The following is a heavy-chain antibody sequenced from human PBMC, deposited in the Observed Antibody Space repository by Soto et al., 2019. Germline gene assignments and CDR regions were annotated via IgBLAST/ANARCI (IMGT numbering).Heavy chain of an antibody. J-gene: IGHJ4*02. CDR1: GYTFNNYG. V-gene: IGHV1-18*04. CDR3: ARNGSGTYYTVPDS. Sequence: QVQLVQSGAEVKKPGASVKVSCKASGYTFNNYGISWVRQAPGQGLEWMGWISTYHGYANYAQNVQGRVTMTTDTSTTTDYMELRSLRSDDTAVYYCARNGSGTYYTVPDSWGQGTLVTVSS. CDR2: ISTYHGYA. D-gene: IGHD3-10*01.